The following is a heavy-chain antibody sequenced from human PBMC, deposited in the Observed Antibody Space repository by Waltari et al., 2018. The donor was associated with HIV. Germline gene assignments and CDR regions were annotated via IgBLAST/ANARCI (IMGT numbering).Heavy chain of an antibody. J-gene: IGHJ4*01. Sequence: QVLLVQSGTEVKKPGASVTISCKASGYNFTSYTVNWVRQAPGRGLEWLGWINAGNGNSRYSPGFQDRLTMTRDISASTSYFVLSGLTSGDTSVYFCARSGIVRGRSYELLAFWGQGT. V-gene: IGHV1-3*01. CDR3: ARSGIVRGRSYELLAF. CDR1: GYNFTSYT. CDR2: INAGNGNS. D-gene: IGHD2-15*01.